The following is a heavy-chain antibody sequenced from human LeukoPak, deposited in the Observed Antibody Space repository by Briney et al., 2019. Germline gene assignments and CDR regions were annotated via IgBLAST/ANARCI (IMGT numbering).Heavy chain of an antibody. CDR2: ISSDGRIT. D-gene: IGHD6-19*01. Sequence: PGGSLRLSCSASGYTSSTYAMHWVRQAPGKGLEYVSAISSDGRITYYANSVKGRFTISRDNSKNTPYLQMGSLRVEDMAVYYCARVSGWYWFDKWGQGTLVTVSS. J-gene: IGHJ4*02. CDR3: ARVSGWYWFDK. V-gene: IGHV3-64*01. CDR1: GYTSSTYA.